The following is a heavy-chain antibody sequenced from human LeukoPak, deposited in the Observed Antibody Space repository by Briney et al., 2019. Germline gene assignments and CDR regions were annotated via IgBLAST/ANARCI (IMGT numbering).Heavy chain of an antibody. V-gene: IGHV3-30-3*01. D-gene: IGHD6-6*01. J-gene: IGHJ4*02. CDR3: ARDLAARPRGAGY. CDR2: ISYDESNK. Sequence: GRSLRLSCAASGFTFSSYAMHWVRQAPGKGLEWVAVISYDESNKYYADSVKGRFTISRDNSKNTLYLQMNSLRAEDTAVYYCARDLAARPRGAGYWGQGTLVTVSS. CDR1: GFTFSSYA.